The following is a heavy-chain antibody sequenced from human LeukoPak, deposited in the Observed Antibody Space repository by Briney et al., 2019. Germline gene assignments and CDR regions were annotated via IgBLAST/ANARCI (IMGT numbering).Heavy chain of an antibody. D-gene: IGHD3-10*01. V-gene: IGHV3-30*02. Sequence: PGGSLRLSCAASGFTFSNYGIHWVRQAPGNGREWVAFIWDDGSKKYYADSVKGRFTISRDNSTNTLYLQMNSLRAEDTAVYYCAKDSGGIQFSYYMDVWGKGTTVTVSS. CDR1: GFTFSNYG. J-gene: IGHJ6*03. CDR3: AKDSGGIQFSYYMDV. CDR2: IWDDGSKK.